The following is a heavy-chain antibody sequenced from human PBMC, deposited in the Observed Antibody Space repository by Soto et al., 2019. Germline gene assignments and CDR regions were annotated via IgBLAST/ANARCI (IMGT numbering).Heavy chain of an antibody. J-gene: IGHJ4*02. CDR2: ISAYNGNT. CDR3: ARVVYSSRWPRRHLELLDY. D-gene: IGHD6-13*01. V-gene: IGHV1-18*01. Sequence: ASVKVSCKASGYTFTSYGISWVRQAPGQGLEWMGWISAYNGNTNYAQKLQGRVTMTTDTSTSTAYMELRSLRSDDTAVYYCARVVYSSRWPRRHLELLDYWGQGTLVTVSS. CDR1: GYTFTSYG.